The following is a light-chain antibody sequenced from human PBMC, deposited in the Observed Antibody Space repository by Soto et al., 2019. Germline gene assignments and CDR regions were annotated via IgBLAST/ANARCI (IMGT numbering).Light chain of an antibody. Sequence: IVMTQSPATLSVSPVERATLSCMASQSIASNLAWYQQKPGQAPRLLIYGASTRATGIPARFSGSGSGTDFTLTISRLEPEDFAVYYCQQYGSSPPITFGQGTRLEIK. CDR3: QQYGSSPPIT. J-gene: IGKJ5*01. CDR2: GAS. V-gene: IGKV3-15*01. CDR1: QSIASN.